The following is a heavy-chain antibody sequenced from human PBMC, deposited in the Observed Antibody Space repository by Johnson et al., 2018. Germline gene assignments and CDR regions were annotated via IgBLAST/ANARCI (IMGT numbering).Heavy chain of an antibody. J-gene: IGHJ3*02. CDR3: AKDLGGNSAGAFDI. Sequence: VQLVQSGGCLVQPGRSXRLSCAASGFTFDDYAMHWVRQAPGKGLEWVSGLSWNRGSIGYADSVKGRFTISRDNAKNSLYLQMNSLRAEDTALYYCAKDLGGNSAGAFDIWGQGTMVTVSS. V-gene: IGHV3-9*01. CDR1: GFTFDDYA. CDR2: LSWNRGSI. D-gene: IGHD4-23*01.